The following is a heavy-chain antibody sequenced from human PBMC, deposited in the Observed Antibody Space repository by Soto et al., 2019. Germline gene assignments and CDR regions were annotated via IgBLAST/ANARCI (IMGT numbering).Heavy chain of an antibody. J-gene: IGHJ6*02. CDR3: AKDRQGYDILTAYFYYYYGMDV. D-gene: IGHD3-9*01. V-gene: IGHV3-30*18. CDR1: GFTFSSYG. CDR2: ISYDGSNK. Sequence: QVQLVESGGGVVQPGRSLRLSCAASGFTFSSYGMHWVRQAPGKGLEWVAVISYDGSNKYYADSVKGRFTISRDTSKNTLYLLMNSLRAEDTAVYYCAKDRQGYDILTAYFYYYYGMDVWGQGTTVTVSS.